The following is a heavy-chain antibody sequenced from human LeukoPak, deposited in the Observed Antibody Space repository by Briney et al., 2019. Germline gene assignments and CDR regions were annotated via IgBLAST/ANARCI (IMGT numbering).Heavy chain of an antibody. CDR3: AYTPFYDFWSGYHPDY. D-gene: IGHD3-3*01. Sequence: GGSLRLSCAASGFTFSSYAMSWVRQAPGKGLEWVSAISGSGSSTYYADSVKGRFTISRDNSKNTLYLQMNGLRAEDTAVYYCAYTPFYDFWSGYHPDYWGQGTLVTVSS. J-gene: IGHJ4*02. CDR1: GFTFSSYA. CDR2: ISGSGSST. V-gene: IGHV3-23*01.